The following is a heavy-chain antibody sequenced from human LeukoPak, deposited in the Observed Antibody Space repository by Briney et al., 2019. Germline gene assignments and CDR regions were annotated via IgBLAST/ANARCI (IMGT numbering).Heavy chain of an antibody. CDR2: IIPIFGTA. V-gene: IGHV1-69*13. D-gene: IGHD6-19*01. J-gene: IGHJ5*02. Sequence: SVKVSCRSSGYTFTTYGITWVRQAPGQGLEWMGGIIPIFGTANYAQKFQGRVTITADESTSTAYMELSSLRSEGTAVYYCARACSSGFNWFDPWGQGTLVTVSS. CDR3: ARACSSGFNWFDP. CDR1: GYTFTTYG.